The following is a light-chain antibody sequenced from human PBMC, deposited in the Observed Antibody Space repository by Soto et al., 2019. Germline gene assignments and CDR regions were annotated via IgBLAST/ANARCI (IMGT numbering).Light chain of an antibody. V-gene: IGKV1-39*01. Sequence: DIHITHSPSSLSSSVLYIFTITCLASQSISTNLNWYHQKPGKAPKLLIYAASTLQSGVPSRFSGSGSGTDFTLTISSLQPEDFATYYCQQLESYPSTFGGGTKVDNK. CDR3: QQLESYPST. CDR1: QSISTN. J-gene: IGKJ4*01. CDR2: AAS.